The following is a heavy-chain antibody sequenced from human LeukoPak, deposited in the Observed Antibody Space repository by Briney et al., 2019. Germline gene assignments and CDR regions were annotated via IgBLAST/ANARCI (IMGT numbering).Heavy chain of an antibody. D-gene: IGHD3-22*01. CDR3: ASETYYYDSSGYSPYYFDY. CDR2: IYTSGST. V-gene: IGHV4-4*07. CDR1: GGSISSYY. Sequence: SETLSLTCTVSGGSISSYYWSWIRQPAGKGLEWIGRIYTSGSTNYNPSLKSRVTMPVDKSKNQFSLKLSSVTAADTAVYYCASETYYYDSSGYSPYYFDYWGQGTLVTVSS. J-gene: IGHJ4*02.